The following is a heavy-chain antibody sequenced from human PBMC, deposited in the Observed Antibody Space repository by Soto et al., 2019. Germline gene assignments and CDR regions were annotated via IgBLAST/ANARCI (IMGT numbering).Heavy chain of an antibody. D-gene: IGHD3-16*01. Sequence: EVQLVVSGGGLIQPGGSLRLSCAGSGVTVNTNYMSWVRQSPGKGLEWVSLIESGGSIYYADSVKGRFTISRDSFKNTLSLQMNSLRVEDTAVYYCASTTVWKNAFEIWGQGTLVSVSS. V-gene: IGHV3-53*01. CDR3: ASTTVWKNAFEI. J-gene: IGHJ3*02. CDR2: IESGGSI. CDR1: GVTVNTNY.